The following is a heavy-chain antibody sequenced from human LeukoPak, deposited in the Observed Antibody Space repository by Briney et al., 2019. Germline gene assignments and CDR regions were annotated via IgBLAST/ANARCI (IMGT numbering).Heavy chain of an antibody. V-gene: IGHV3-23*01. CDR1: GFPFSSYA. Sequence: GGSLRLSCAASGFPFSSYAMSWVRQSPGKGLEWVSAISGGNGNTYYAYYADSVKGRFTISRDNFKNTLYLQMNSLRAEDTAVYYCAKHIAAAYFDYWGQGTMVTVSS. CDR2: ISGGNGNTYYA. J-gene: IGHJ4*02. D-gene: IGHD6-13*01. CDR3: AKHIAAAYFDY.